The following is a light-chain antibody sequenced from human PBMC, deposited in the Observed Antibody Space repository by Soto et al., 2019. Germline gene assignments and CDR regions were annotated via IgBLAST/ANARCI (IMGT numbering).Light chain of an antibody. V-gene: IGKV1-39*01. CDR1: QSISSY. CDR2: AAS. J-gene: IGKJ1*01. Sequence: DIQMTQSPSSLSASVGDRVTITCRASQSISSYLNWYQQKPGKAPKLLIYAASSLQSGVPSRFSGSGSGTDFTLTISSPQPEDFATYYYQQSYSTPRTFGQRTKVNIK. CDR3: QQSYSTPRT.